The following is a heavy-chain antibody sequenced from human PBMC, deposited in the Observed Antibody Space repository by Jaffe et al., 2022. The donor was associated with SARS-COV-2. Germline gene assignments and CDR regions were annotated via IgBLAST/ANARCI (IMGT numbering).Heavy chain of an antibody. V-gene: IGHV4-31*03. CDR2: IYYSNI. J-gene: IGHJ4*02. Sequence: QVQLQESGPGVVKPSQTLSLTCTVSGGSINSGGYYWNWIRQHPGRGLEWIGYIYYSNIIFNPSLKSRVSISVDTSKNQFSLNLNSVTAADTAVYYCATDHGASGIGSFDYWGQGTLVTVSS. CDR3: ATDHGASGIGSFDY. D-gene: IGHD3-10*01. CDR1: GGSINSGGYY.